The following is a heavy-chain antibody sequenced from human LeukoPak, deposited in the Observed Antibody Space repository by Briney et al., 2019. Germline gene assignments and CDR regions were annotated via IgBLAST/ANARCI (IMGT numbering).Heavy chain of an antibody. CDR3: AKTPSSLIY. CDR2: ISGGGGTT. V-gene: IGHV3-23*01. J-gene: IGHJ4*02. D-gene: IGHD6-13*01. Sequence: GRSLRLSCSASGFTFSSHAVNWVRQPPGKGLEWVSSISGGGGTTYYADSVKGRFTISRDNSKNTLYLQMNSLRAEDTAVYYCAKTPSSLIYWGQGTLVTVSS. CDR1: GFTFSSHA.